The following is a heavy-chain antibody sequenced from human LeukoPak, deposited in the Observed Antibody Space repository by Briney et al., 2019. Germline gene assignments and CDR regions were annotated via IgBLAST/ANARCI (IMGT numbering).Heavy chain of an antibody. CDR3: ARAAGDSPPYYYYMDV. V-gene: IGHV4-39*01. CDR2: IYYSGST. CDR1: GGSISSSSYY. D-gene: IGHD3-10*01. Sequence: SETLSLTCTVSGGSISSSSYYWGWIRQPPGKGLGLIGSIYYSGSTYYNPSLKSRVTISVDTSKNQFSLKLSSVTAADTAVYYCARAAGDSPPYYYYMDVWGKGTTVTVSS. J-gene: IGHJ6*03.